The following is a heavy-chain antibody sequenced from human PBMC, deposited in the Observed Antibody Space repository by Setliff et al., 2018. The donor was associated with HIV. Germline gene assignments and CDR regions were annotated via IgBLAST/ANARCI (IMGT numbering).Heavy chain of an antibody. Sequence: PGESLKISCKASGYSFTSYWIGWVRQMPGKGLEWMGIIYPGDSHTRYSPSFQGQVTISADNSKNTLYLQMNNLRADDTAVYYCPKARGYSADDGFDVWGQGTMVTVSS. D-gene: IGHD5-12*01. J-gene: IGHJ3*01. CDR1: GYSFTSYW. CDR2: IYPGDSHT. CDR3: PKARGYSADDGFDV. V-gene: IGHV5-51*01.